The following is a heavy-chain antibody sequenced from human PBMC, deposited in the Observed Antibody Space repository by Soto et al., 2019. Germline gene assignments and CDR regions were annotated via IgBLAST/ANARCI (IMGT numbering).Heavy chain of an antibody. D-gene: IGHD3-22*01. CDR3: AKTYSSGYYHDAFDI. Sequence: PGGSLRLSCAASGFTFSSYAMSWVRQAPGKGLEWVSAISGSGGSTYYADSAKGRFTISRDNSKNTLYLQMNSLRAEDTAVYYCAKTYSSGYYHDAFDIWGQGTMVTVSS. CDR2: ISGSGGST. CDR1: GFTFSSYA. V-gene: IGHV3-23*01. J-gene: IGHJ3*02.